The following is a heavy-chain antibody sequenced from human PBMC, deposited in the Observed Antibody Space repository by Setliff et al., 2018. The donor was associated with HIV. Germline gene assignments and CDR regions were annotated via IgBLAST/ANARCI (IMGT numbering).Heavy chain of an antibody. CDR3: ASRWAAMREFDY. CDR1: GGSINTGSYY. V-gene: IGHV4-39*07. CDR2: IYYSGST. D-gene: IGHD2-2*01. J-gene: IGHJ4*02. Sequence: SETLSLTCTVSGGSINTGSYYWGWIRQPPGKGLESIGTIYYSGSTYYKSSLKSRLTISVDRSKNQFSLKVTSVTAADTAVYYCASRWAAMREFDYWGQGTLVTVSS.